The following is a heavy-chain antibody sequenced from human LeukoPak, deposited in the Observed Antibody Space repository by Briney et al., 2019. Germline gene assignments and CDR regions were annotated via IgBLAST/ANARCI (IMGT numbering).Heavy chain of an antibody. CDR2: ISGSGGST. CDR1: GFTFSSYA. V-gene: IGHV3-23*01. J-gene: IGHJ4*02. D-gene: IGHD6-6*01. CDR3: AKDPRQDNYYDY. Sequence: GGSLRLSCAASGFTFSSYAMSWVRQAPGKGLEWVSAISGSGGSTYYADSVKGRFTISRDNSKTTLYLQMNSLRVEDTAVYYCAKDPRQDNYYDYWGQGTLVTVSS.